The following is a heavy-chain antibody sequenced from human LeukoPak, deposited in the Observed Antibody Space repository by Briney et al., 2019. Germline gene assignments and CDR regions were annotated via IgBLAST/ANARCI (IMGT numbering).Heavy chain of an antibody. CDR1: GYTFTGYY. J-gene: IGHJ6*03. D-gene: IGHD6-19*01. CDR3: ARDFWGGSGWYSRDYYYYYMDV. CDR2: INPNSGGT. V-gene: IGHV1-2*02. Sequence: ASVKVSCKASGYTFTGYYMHWVRQAPGQGLEWMGWINPNSGGTNYAQKFQGRVTMTRDTSISTAYMELRRLRSDDTAMYYCARDFWGGSGWYSRDYYYYYMDVWGKGTTVTVSS.